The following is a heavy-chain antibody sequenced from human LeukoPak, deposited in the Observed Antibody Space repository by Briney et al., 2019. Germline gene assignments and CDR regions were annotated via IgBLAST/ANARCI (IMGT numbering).Heavy chain of an antibody. Sequence: PGGSLRLSCAPSGFTFTSYVMSWVRQAPEEGLEWGSPIIYIGGSTYYADSVKGRVTISRDTSKKPPCMQMNSVRDENTGLYYSAGNRESSNWYPVHLDDYWGQGTLVTVSS. CDR1: GFTFTSYV. CDR3: AGNRESSNWYPVHLDDY. D-gene: IGHD6-13*01. CDR2: IIYIGGST. V-gene: IGHV3-23*01. J-gene: IGHJ4*02.